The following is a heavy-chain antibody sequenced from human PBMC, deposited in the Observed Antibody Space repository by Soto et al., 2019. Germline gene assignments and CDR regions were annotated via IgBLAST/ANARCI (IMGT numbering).Heavy chain of an antibody. D-gene: IGHD5-12*01. CDR2: VKDGGST. J-gene: IGHJ4*02. Sequence: QVQLQQWGAGLLKPSETLSLTCTVNGGSLTGYYWSWIRQPPGKGLEWIGEVKDGGSTNYSPSLRGPFSISADTSKNHFSLRLNSVTAADTAVYFCARGQEGIVATHWDQGALVTVSS. CDR3: ARGQEGIVATH. CDR1: GGSLTGYY. V-gene: IGHV4-34*01.